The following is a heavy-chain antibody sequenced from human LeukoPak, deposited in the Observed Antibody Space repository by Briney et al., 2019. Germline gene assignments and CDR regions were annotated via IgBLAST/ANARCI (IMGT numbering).Heavy chain of an antibody. CDR2: IYYSGSV. CDR3: ARLGSYFDF. J-gene: IGHJ4*02. Sequence: SETLSLTCTVSGGSLTSYYWSWIRQPPGKGLQWIGYIYYSGSVNYNPSLKSRVTMSVDTSKNQFSLNLSSVTAAGTAVYYCARLGSYFDFWGQGTQVTVSS. V-gene: IGHV4-59*08. CDR1: GGSLTSYY.